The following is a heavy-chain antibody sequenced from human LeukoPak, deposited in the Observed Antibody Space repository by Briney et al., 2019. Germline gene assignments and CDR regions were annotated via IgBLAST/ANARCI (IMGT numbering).Heavy chain of an antibody. CDR1: GYTFTGYY. J-gene: IGHJ4*02. V-gene: IGHV1-2*02. D-gene: IGHD3-10*01. CDR3: ARPPLYGSGSYHRDDDY. CDR2: INPNSGGT. Sequence: GASVKVSCKASGYTFTGYYMHCVRQAPGQGLEWMGWINPNSGGTNYAQKFQGRVTMTRDTSISTAYMELSRLRSDDTAVYYCARPPLYGSGSYHRDDDYWGQGTLVTVSS.